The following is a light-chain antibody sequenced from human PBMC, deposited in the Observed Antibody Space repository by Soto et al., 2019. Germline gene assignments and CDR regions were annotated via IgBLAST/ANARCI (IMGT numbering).Light chain of an antibody. V-gene: IGKV3-15*01. J-gene: IGKJ4*01. CDR1: QSAGSS. CDR3: QEYFNWPLT. CDR2: DAS. Sequence: EIVMTQSPATLSVSPGERATLSCRASQSAGSSLAWYQQKPGQAPRLLIYDASSRATGIPARFSGSGSGIAFTITSSSLQSEDFALYHCQEYFNWPLTFGGGTKVEIK.